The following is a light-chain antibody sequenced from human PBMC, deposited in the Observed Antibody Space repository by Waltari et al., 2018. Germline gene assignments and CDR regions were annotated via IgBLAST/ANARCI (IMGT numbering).Light chain of an antibody. J-gene: IGLJ2*01. CDR3: LSAYSGGSQGV. CDR1: AFPKQY. V-gene: IGLV3-25*03. CDR2: KVT. Sequence: SYELTQPPSVSVSPGQTAKIPCSGAAFPKQYTYWYQQKPGQAPTLAIYKVTEGPSGIPERFSGSSSGTTVTLTISGVQAEDEADYYCLSAYSGGSQGVFGGGTKLTVL.